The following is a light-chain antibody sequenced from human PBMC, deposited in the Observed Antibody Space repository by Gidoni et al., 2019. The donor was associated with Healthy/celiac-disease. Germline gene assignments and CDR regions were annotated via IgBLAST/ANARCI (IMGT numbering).Light chain of an antibody. Sequence: RLTQSPSSFSASTGDRVTITCRASQAISSYLSWYQQKPGKAPKLLIYAASTLQSGVPSRFSGSGSGTDFTLTISCLQSEDFATYYCQQYYSYPLTFGGGTKVEIK. CDR2: AAS. V-gene: IGKV1-8*01. J-gene: IGKJ4*01. CDR1: QAISSY. CDR3: QQYYSYPLT.